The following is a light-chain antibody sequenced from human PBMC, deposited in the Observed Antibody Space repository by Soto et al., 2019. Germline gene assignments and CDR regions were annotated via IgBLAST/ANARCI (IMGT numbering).Light chain of an antibody. CDR1: QSVSSY. CDR3: QQRRIGLT. Sequence: EIVLTQSPATLSLSPGDTATLSCRASQSVSSYLAWYQQKPGQAPRPLIYDASNRATGIPARFSGSGSGTDFTLTISSLEPEDFAVYYCQQRRIGLTFGGGTKVEIK. CDR2: DAS. V-gene: IGKV3-11*01. J-gene: IGKJ4*01.